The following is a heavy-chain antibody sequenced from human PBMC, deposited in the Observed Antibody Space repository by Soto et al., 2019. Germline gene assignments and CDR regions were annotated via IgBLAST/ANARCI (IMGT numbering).Heavy chain of an antibody. Sequence: SETLSLTCTVSGGSISSYYWSWIRQPPGKGLEWIGYIYYSGSTNYNPSLKSRVTISVDTSKNQFSLKLSSVTAADTAVYYCARSSYSGSYYFFDSWGHGSLVTVSS. D-gene: IGHD1-26*01. CDR2: IYYSGST. CDR3: ARSSYSGSYYFFDS. V-gene: IGHV4-59*08. J-gene: IGHJ4*01. CDR1: GGSISSYY.